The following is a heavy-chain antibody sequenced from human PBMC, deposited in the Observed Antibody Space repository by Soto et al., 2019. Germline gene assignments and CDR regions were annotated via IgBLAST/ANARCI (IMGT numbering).Heavy chain of an antibody. CDR2: ISYDGSNK. Sequence: QAGGSLRLSCAASGFTFSSYAVHWVRQAPGKGLEWVAVISYDGSNKYYADSVKGRFTISRDNSKNTLYLQMNSLRAEDTAVYYCARDGLVYDSSGYYPDYWGQGTLVTVSS. CDR3: ARDGLVYDSSGYYPDY. V-gene: IGHV3-30-3*01. D-gene: IGHD3-22*01. CDR1: GFTFSSYA. J-gene: IGHJ4*02.